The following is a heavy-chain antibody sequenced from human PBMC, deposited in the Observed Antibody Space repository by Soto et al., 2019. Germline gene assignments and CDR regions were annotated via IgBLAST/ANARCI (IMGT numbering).Heavy chain of an antibody. CDR3: ARTTIFGVVTLGFYMDV. D-gene: IGHD3-3*01. V-gene: IGHV3-20*01. CDR1: GFTFDDYG. Sequence: EVQLVESGGGVVRPGGSLRLSCAASGFTFDDYGMSWVRQALGKGLEWVSGINWNGGSTGYADSVKGRFTISRDNAKNSLYLQMNSLRAEDTALYHCARTTIFGVVTLGFYMDVWGKGTTVTVSS. J-gene: IGHJ6*03. CDR2: INWNGGST.